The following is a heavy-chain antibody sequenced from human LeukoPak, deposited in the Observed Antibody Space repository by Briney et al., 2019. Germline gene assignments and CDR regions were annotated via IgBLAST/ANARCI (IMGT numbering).Heavy chain of an antibody. CDR2: IWYGGRDE. CDR1: GFTISTDV. J-gene: IGHJ4*02. Sequence: PGRSLRLSCAASGFTISTDVVHWVRQAPGKGLEWVAVIWYGGRDESYAASVKGRFTMSRDNSENTAYLQMNSLRVEDTAVYYCARELDRTFGLDYWGQGTLVTVSS. CDR3: ARELDRTFGLDY. V-gene: IGHV3-33*01. D-gene: IGHD2-2*03.